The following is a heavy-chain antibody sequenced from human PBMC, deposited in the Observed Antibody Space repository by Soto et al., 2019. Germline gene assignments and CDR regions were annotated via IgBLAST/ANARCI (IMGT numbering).Heavy chain of an antibody. J-gene: IGHJ6*02. V-gene: IGHV1-8*01. CDR2: MNPNSGNT. D-gene: IGHD3-3*01. CDR3: ARVLSWASYYDFWSGYYNYYYYGMDV. CDR1: GYTFTSYD. Sequence: QVQLVQSGAEVKKPGASVKVSCKASGYTFTSYDINWARQATGQGLEWMGWMNPNSGNTGYAQKFQGKVTMTRNTSISRANMALSSLRSEDTAVYYCARVLSWASYYDFWSGYYNYYYYGMDVWGQGPTVTVSS.